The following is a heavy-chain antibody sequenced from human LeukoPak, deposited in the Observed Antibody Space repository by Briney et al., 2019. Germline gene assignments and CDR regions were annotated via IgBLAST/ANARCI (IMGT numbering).Heavy chain of an antibody. D-gene: IGHD6-19*01. CDR3: ARNTYSSGWYVLFY. CDR2: ISGSGGST. Sequence: GGSLRLSCAASGFTFSSYAMSWVRQAPGKGLEWVSAISGSGGSTYYADSVKGRFTISRDNSENTLYLQMNSLRAEDTAVYYCARNTYSSGWYVLFYWGQGTLVTVSS. J-gene: IGHJ4*02. CDR1: GFTFSSYA. V-gene: IGHV3-23*01.